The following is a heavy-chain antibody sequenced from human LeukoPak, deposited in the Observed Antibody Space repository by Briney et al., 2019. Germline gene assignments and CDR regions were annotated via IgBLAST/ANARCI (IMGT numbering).Heavy chain of an antibody. V-gene: IGHV3-30-3*01. D-gene: IGHD2-21*02. CDR3: AKDVNPFPLYCGGDCYFDY. CDR1: GFTFSRYD. Sequence: GGSLRLSCVASGFTFSRYDMHWGRQAPGKGLEWVAVTSYDGNNEIYADSVKGRFTISRDNSKNTPYLQMNSLRAEDTAVYYCAKDVNPFPLYCGGDCYFDYWGQGTLVTVSS. CDR2: TSYDGNNE. J-gene: IGHJ4*02.